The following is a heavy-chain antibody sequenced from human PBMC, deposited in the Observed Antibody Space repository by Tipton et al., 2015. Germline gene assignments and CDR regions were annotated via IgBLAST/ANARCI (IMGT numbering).Heavy chain of an antibody. CDR1: GGSIGSGKYY. CDR3: ARVKVATMLYYFDY. CDR2: IYYSGNT. D-gene: IGHD5-12*01. V-gene: IGHV4-31*11. J-gene: IGHJ4*02. Sequence: TLSLTCAVSGGSIGSGKYYWSWIRQHPGKGLGWIGYIYYSGNTYYNPSLKSRVTISVDTSKSQFSLKLTSVTAADTAVYYCARVKVATMLYYFDYWGQGTLVTVSS.